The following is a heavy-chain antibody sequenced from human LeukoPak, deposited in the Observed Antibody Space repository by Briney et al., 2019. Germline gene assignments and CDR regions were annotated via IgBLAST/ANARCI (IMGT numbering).Heavy chain of an antibody. CDR3: ARTRPHYYGSGSYPNY. CDR2: ISAYNGNT. CDR1: GYTFTSYG. Sequence: GASVKVSCKASGYTFTSYGISWVRQAPGQGLEWMGWISAYNGNTNYAQKLQGRVTMTTDTSTSTAYMELRSLRSDDTAVYYCARTRPHYYGSGSYPNYGGKGPLVTVSS. V-gene: IGHV1-18*01. D-gene: IGHD3-10*01. J-gene: IGHJ4*02.